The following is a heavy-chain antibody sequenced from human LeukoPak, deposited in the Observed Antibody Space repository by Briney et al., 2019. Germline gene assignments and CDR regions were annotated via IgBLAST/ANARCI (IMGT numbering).Heavy chain of an antibody. CDR3: ARVYSSGWPIDY. CDR2: INPNSGGT. J-gene: IGHJ4*02. D-gene: IGHD6-19*01. CDR1: GYTFTGYY. Sequence: GASVKVSCKASGYTFTGYYMHWVRQAPGQGLEWMGWINPNSGGTNYAQKFQDRVTMTRDTSISTAYMELSRLRSDDTAVYYCARVYSSGWPIDYWGQGTLVTVSS. V-gene: IGHV1-2*02.